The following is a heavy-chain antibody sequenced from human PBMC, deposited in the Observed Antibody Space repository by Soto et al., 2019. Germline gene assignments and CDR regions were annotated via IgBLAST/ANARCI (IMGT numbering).Heavy chain of an antibody. Sequence: GGSLRLSCAASGFTFSSYAMSWVRQAPGKGLEWVSAISGSGGSTYYADSVKGRFTISRDNSKNTLYLQMNSLRAEDTAVYYCAKDQGEVYYDFWSGYISNFDYWGQGTLVTVSS. J-gene: IGHJ4*02. V-gene: IGHV3-23*01. CDR2: ISGSGGST. CDR1: GFTFSSYA. CDR3: AKDQGEVYYDFWSGYISNFDY. D-gene: IGHD3-3*01.